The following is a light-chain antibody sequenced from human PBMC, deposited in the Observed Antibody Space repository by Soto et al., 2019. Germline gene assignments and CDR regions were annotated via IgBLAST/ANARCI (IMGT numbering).Light chain of an antibody. V-gene: IGLV2-8*01. CDR2: EVT. J-gene: IGLJ3*02. CDR3: SSYTGSDSVL. CDR1: SSDVGGYNY. Sequence: QSALTQPPSASGSPGQSVTISCTGTSSDVGGYNYVSWYQQRPGKAPKLMIYEVTKRPSGVPHRFSGSKSGNTASLTVSGLQAEDEADYYCSSYTGSDSVLFGGGTKLTVL.